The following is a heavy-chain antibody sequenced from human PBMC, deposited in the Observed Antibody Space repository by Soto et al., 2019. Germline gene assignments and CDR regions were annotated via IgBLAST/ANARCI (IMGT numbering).Heavy chain of an antibody. CDR2: IDWDDDK. J-gene: IGHJ6*02. V-gene: IGHV2-70*13. CDR1: GFSLNSNGMC. D-gene: IGHD7-27*01. CDR3: ARTSAPPLGYPHGMDV. Sequence: SGPTLVNPTQTLTLTCTFSGFSLNSNGMCVNWIRQPPGKALEWLALIDWDDDKYYSTSLKTRLTISRDTSKNQVVLTMTNMDPVDTDTYYCARTSAPPLGYPHGMDVWGQGTTVTVSS.